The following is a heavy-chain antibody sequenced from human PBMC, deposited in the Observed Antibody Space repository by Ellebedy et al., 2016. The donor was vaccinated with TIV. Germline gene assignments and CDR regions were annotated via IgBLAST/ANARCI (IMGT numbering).Heavy chain of an antibody. Sequence: GGSLRLSXAASGFTFSSYWMSWVRQTPGKGLEWVANIKQDGSEKYYVDSVKGRFTISRDNAKNSLYLQMNSLRAEDTAVYYCAVNWYSSGWSDYWGQGTLVTVSS. J-gene: IGHJ4*02. V-gene: IGHV3-7*01. CDR1: GFTFSSYW. D-gene: IGHD6-19*01. CDR3: AVNWYSSGWSDY. CDR2: IKQDGSEK.